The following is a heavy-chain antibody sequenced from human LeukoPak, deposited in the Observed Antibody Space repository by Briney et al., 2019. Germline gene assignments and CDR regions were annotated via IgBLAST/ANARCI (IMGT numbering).Heavy chain of an antibody. J-gene: IGHJ5*02. D-gene: IGHD2-2*01. V-gene: IGHV4-39*01. CDR1: GFTFSNYW. Sequence: GSLRLSCAASGFTFSNYWMSWVRQAPGKGLEWIGTIYYRGSTYSNPSLNSRVTISLDTSKNQFSLRLRSVTAADTALYYCARHYLSDGILSTFDPWGQGTLVTVSS. CDR3: ARHYLSDGILSTFDP. CDR2: IYYRGST.